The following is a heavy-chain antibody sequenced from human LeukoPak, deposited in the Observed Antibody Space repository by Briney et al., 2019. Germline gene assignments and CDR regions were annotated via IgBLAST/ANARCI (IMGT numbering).Heavy chain of an antibody. D-gene: IGHD6-19*01. CDR2: ISGSGGST. V-gene: IGHV3-23*01. Sequence: GGSLRLSCAASGFTFSSYAMSWVRQAPGKGLEWVSAISGSGGSTYYADSVKGRFTISRDNSKNTLYLQMNSLRAEDTAVNYCAKGGYSSGWALDYWGQGTLVTVSS. J-gene: IGHJ4*02. CDR1: GFTFSSYA. CDR3: AKGGYSSGWALDY.